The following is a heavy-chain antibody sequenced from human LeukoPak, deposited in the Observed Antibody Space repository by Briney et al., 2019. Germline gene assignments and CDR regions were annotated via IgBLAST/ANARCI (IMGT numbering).Heavy chain of an antibody. CDR2: VHYSGST. V-gene: IGHV4-59*08. CDR1: GGSISPYY. D-gene: IGHD4-17*01. J-gene: IGHJ4*02. Sequence: PSETLSLTCTVSGGSISPYYWTWSRQPPGEGLEWIVYVHYSGSTKYNPSLKGRVTISLDTSRNQFSLRLTSGTAADTAVYFCARHYKSTRTTVFDYWGQGTLVTVSS. CDR3: ARHYKSTRTTVFDY.